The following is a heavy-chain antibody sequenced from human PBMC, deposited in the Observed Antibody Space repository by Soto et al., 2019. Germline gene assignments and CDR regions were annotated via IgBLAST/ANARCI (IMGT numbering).Heavy chain of an antibody. CDR3: ARDRDDYGSGNYYNRMDF. Sequence: QVQLVQSGAEVKKPGSSVKVSCKASGGSFSTYAISWLRQAPGQGLEWMGGIIPIFGTPNYAQRFQGRVPIPADESTSTAYMELIRLRSEDTAVYYCARDRDDYGSGNYYNRMDFWGQGTLVTVSS. J-gene: IGHJ4*02. V-gene: IGHV1-69*01. D-gene: IGHD3-10*01. CDR1: GGSFSTYA. CDR2: IIPIFGTP.